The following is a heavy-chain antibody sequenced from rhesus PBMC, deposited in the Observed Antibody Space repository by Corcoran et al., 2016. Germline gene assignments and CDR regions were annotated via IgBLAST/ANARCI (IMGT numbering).Heavy chain of an antibody. J-gene: IGHJ4*01. V-gene: IGHV4-65*01. D-gene: IGHD3-16*01. CDR1: GGCVSSSTW. CDR3: AGVYSGSYYYGC. Sequence: QVQLQEAGPGLVKPSETLSLPCAVSGGCVSSSTWWSWMRPPPGKGLEWFGYVSGSSGSTSYNPSLKSRVTSSTDTSKNQVSLKLSSVTAADTAVYYCAGVYSGSYYYGCWGQGVLVTVSS. CDR2: VSGSSGST.